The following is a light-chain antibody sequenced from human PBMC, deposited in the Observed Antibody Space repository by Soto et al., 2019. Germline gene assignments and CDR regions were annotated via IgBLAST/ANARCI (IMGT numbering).Light chain of an antibody. Sequence: QSALIQPASVSGSPGQSITISCTGTSRDVGGSNYVSWYQHHPHRAPKLLIYEVSYRPSGVSSRFSGSKSGNTASLTISGLQAEDEADYYCSSYAGSYTWVFGGGTKLTVL. CDR1: SRDVGGSNY. CDR2: EVS. CDR3: SSYAGSYTWV. V-gene: IGLV2-14*01. J-gene: IGLJ3*02.